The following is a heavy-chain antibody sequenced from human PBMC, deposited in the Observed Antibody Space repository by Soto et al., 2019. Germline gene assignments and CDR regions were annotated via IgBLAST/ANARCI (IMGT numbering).Heavy chain of an antibody. V-gene: IGHV3-21*01. D-gene: IGHD2-15*01. Sequence: EVQLVESGGGLVKPGGSLRLSCAASGFTFSINSMNWVRQAPGKGLEWVSSISNSGTYIYYADTVRGRFTISRDNAKNSLYMQMNSLRAEDTAAYYCARDPGRSLKAWGQGALVTVSS. CDR3: ARDPGRSLKA. CDR2: ISNSGTYI. CDR1: GFTFSINS. J-gene: IGHJ5*02.